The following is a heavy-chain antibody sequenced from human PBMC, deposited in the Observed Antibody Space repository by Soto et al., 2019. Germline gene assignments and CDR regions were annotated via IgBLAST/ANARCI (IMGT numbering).Heavy chain of an antibody. D-gene: IGHD3-10*01. CDR2: ISSSSSYI. V-gene: IGHV3-21*01. Sequence: EVQLVESGGGLVKPGGSLRLSCAASGFTFSSYSMNWVRQAPGKGLEWVSSISSSSSYIYYADSVKGRFTISRDNAKNSLYVQMNSLRAEDTAVYYCARLDYYGSGSYYLWGQGTLVTVFS. J-gene: IGHJ4*02. CDR1: GFTFSSYS. CDR3: ARLDYYGSGSYYL.